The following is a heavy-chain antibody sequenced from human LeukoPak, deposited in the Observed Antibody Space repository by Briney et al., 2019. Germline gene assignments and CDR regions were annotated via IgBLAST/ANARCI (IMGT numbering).Heavy chain of an antibody. J-gene: IGHJ4*02. V-gene: IGHV3-30-3*01. CDR2: ISYDGSNK. CDR3: ASPIIAVAGHFDY. CDR1: GFTFNSYA. D-gene: IGHD6-19*01. Sequence: GGSLRLSCAASGFTFNSYAMHWVRQAPGKGLEWVAVISYDGSNKYYADSVKGRFTISRDNSKNTLYLQMNSLRAEDTAVYYYASPIIAVAGHFDYWGQGTLVTVSS.